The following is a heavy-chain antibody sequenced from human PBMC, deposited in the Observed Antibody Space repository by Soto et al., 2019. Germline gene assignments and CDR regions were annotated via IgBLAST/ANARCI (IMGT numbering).Heavy chain of an antibody. V-gene: IGHV4-31*03. CDR2: IYHTGST. Sequence: SETLSLTCCVSGGSISTVGHYWTWIRQPPGKGLEWIGSIYHTGSTYYSKSLRSRLTMSVDTSKSQFSLRLSSVTAADTAVYYCARATGTLRSRNCDYWGQGSLVTVSS. D-gene: IGHD1-1*01. J-gene: IGHJ4*02. CDR3: ARATGTLRSRNCDY. CDR1: GGSISTVGHY.